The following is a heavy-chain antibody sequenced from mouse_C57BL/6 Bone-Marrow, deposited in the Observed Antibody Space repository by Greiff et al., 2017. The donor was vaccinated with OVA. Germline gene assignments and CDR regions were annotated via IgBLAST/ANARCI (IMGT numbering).Heavy chain of an antibody. Sequence: VQLQQSGPVLVKPGASVKMSCKASGYTFTDYYMNWEKQSHGKSLEWIGVINPYNGGTSYNQKFKGKATLTVDKSSSTAYMELNSLTSEDSAVYYCARRFITTVVATDYWGQGTTLTVSS. CDR1: GYTFTDYY. D-gene: IGHD1-1*01. CDR2: INPYNGGT. J-gene: IGHJ2*01. CDR3: ARRFITTVVATDY. V-gene: IGHV1-19*01.